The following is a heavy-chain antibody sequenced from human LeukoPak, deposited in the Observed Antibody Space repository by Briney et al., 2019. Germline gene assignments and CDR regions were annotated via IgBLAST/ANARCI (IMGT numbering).Heavy chain of an antibody. V-gene: IGHV3-23*01. Sequence: GGSLRLSCAASGFTSSDYGMNWVRQAPGKGLEWVSGIVGGGTSTYYADSVKGRFTISRDNSKNMVFLQMSSLRAEDTAVYYCAKLQADVRVTSYWGQGTLVTVSS. CDR2: IVGGGTST. D-gene: IGHD3-10*01. CDR1: GFTSSDYG. CDR3: AKLQADVRVTSY. J-gene: IGHJ4*02.